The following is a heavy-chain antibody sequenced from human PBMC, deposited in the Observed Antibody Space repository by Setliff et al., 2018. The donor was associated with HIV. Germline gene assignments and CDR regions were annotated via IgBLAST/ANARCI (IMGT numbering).Heavy chain of an antibody. J-gene: IGHJ4*02. CDR3: ARESPSSSWFYFDF. CDR2: IYTSGST. V-gene: IGHV4-39*07. CDR1: GGSISSGSYY. Sequence: KASETLSLTCTVSGGSISSGSYYWGWIRQPPGNGLEWIGRIYTSGSTNYNPSLKSRVTISVDTSKNQFYLKLGSVTAADTAVYYCARESPSSSWFYFDFWGQGTLVTVSS. D-gene: IGHD6-13*01.